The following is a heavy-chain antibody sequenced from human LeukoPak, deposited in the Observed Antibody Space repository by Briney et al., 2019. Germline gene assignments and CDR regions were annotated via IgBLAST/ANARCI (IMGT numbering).Heavy chain of an antibody. CDR3: ARDKRSLLDY. V-gene: IGHV4-30-4*01. CDR2: IYYSGST. J-gene: IGHJ4*02. CDR1: GGSISSGDYY. Sequence: SETLSLTCTVSGGSISSGDYYWSWIRQPPGKGLEWIGYIYYSGSTYYNPSLKSRVTISVDTSKDQFSLKLSSVTAADTAVYYCARDKRSLLDYWGQGTLVTVSS.